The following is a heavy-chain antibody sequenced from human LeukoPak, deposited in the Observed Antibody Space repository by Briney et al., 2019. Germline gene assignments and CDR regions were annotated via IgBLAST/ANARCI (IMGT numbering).Heavy chain of an antibody. Sequence: PSESLSLTCTVSGGSISSSSYYWGWIRQPPGKGLEWIGSIYYSGSTYYNPSLKSRVTTSVDTSKNQFSLKLSSVTAADTAVYYCARDWVGVEGVSVFDYWGQGTLVTVSS. CDR3: ARDWVGVEGVSVFDY. D-gene: IGHD1-26*01. J-gene: IGHJ4*02. V-gene: IGHV4-39*07. CDR2: IYYSGST. CDR1: GGSISSSSYY.